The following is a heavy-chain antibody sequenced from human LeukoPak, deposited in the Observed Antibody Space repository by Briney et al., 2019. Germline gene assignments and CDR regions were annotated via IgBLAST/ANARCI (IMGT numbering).Heavy chain of an antibody. Sequence: PGGSLRLSCAASGFTFSSYWMSWVRQAPGKGLEWVANINQDGSVKYYVDSVKGRFTISRDNAKNSLYLQMNSPRAEDTAVYYCARIGYSSSCTDYWGQGTLVTVSS. J-gene: IGHJ4*02. V-gene: IGHV3-7*01. CDR3: ARIGYSSSCTDY. CDR2: INQDGSVK. D-gene: IGHD6-13*01. CDR1: GFTFSSYW.